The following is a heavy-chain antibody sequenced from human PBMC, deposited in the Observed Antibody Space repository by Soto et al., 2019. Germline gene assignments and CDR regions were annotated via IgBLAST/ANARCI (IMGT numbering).Heavy chain of an antibody. CDR1: GRIFSSFP. Sequence: QVQVVQSWAELKKPGSSVKISCKASGRIFSSFPTSWVRQVPGQGLEWMGGAISASGSVTYAPKFQGRVTMTAVNSAGIGSMELTSLTSEDTAIYYCARVGSRDAYNYVLDQWGPGTMVTVSS. CDR2: AISASGSV. V-gene: IGHV1-69*06. CDR3: ARVGSRDAYNYVLDQ. D-gene: IGHD5-18*01. J-gene: IGHJ1*01.